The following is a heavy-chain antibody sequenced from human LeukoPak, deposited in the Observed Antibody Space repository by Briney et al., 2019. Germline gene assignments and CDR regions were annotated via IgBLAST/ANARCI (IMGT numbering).Heavy chain of an antibody. V-gene: IGHV3-23*01. Sequence: GGSLRLSCAASGFTFSSYAMSWARQAPGRGLEWVSAISGSGGSTYYADSVKGRFTISRDNSKNTLYLQMNSLRAEDTAVYYCAKESLYCSSTSCYMFPIDYWGQGTLVTVSS. CDR2: ISGSGGST. D-gene: IGHD2-2*02. CDR3: AKESLYCSSTSCYMFPIDY. CDR1: GFTFSSYA. J-gene: IGHJ4*02.